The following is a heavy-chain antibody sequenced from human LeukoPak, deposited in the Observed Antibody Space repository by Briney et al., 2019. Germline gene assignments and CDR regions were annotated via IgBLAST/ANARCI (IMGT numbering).Heavy chain of an antibody. J-gene: IGHJ4*02. D-gene: IGHD2-21*01. CDR3: ARDRDWAFDY. Sequence: GGSLRLSCAASGFTFTSHGMHWVRQAPGKGLEWVAFTRNDGNNKYYADSVKGRSTISRDNSKNTQSLQMNSLRTEDTAVYYCARDRDWAFDYWGQGILVTVSS. V-gene: IGHV3-30*02. CDR1: GFTFTSHG. CDR2: TRNDGNNK.